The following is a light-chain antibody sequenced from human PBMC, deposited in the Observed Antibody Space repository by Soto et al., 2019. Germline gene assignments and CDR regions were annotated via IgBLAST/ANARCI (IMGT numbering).Light chain of an antibody. J-gene: IGLJ2*01. Sequence: QSVLTQPPSVSAAPGQKVTISCSGSSANIGGNYVSWYQHNPGTAPKLVIYDSDKRPSEIPDRFSGSKSGTSATLDITGLQTGDEADYYCGAWDGSLSVVLFGGGTKLTVL. CDR2: DSD. CDR3: GAWDGSLSVVL. V-gene: IGLV1-51*01. CDR1: SANIGGNY.